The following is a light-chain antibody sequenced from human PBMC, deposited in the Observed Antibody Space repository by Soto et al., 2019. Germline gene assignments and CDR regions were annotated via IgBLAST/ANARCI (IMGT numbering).Light chain of an antibody. Sequence: DIQMTQSPSSLSASVGDRVTITCQASQDIYIYLNWYQKKPGKAPKLLIYDASKLETGVPSRFSGSGSGTDFTFTISSLQPEDIATYYCQRYDNVRLFTFGPGTKVDIK. V-gene: IGKV1-33*01. J-gene: IGKJ3*01. CDR1: QDIYIY. CDR2: DAS. CDR3: QRYDNVRLFT.